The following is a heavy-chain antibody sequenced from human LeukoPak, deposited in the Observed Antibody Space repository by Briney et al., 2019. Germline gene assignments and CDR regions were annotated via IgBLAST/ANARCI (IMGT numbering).Heavy chain of an antibody. V-gene: IGHV4-31*02. CDR3: ARDSGNYFDY. CDR2: IYYSGST. Sequence: PPESLSLTCAVPVGSLSRGAYYWSWIRQHPGKGLEWIGYIYYSGSTYYNTSLKSRVTISVDTSKKQFFLKLSSVTAADRAGYSWARDSGNYFDYWGQGTLGTVSS. D-gene: IGHD1-26*01. CDR1: VGSLSRGAYY. J-gene: IGHJ4*02.